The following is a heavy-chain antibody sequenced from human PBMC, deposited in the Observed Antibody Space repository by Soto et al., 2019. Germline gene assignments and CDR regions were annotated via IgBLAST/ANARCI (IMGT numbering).Heavy chain of an antibody. Sequence: EVQLVESEGGLVQPGGSLRLSCAASGFSFSNYAMSWVRQGPGKGLEWVSGVSGSGRTTYYADSVKGRLTISRDNSENTLYLRMNSLRVEDPAVYYCARAKPTTVTPLGYWGQGTLVTVSS. D-gene: IGHD4-17*01. J-gene: IGHJ4*02. CDR1: GFSFSNYA. CDR3: ARAKPTTVTPLGY. CDR2: VSGSGRTT. V-gene: IGHV3-23*04.